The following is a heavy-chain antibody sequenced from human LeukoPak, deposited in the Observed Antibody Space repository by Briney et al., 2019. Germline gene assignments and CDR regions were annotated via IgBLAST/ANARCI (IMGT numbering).Heavy chain of an antibody. CDR2: IRSSGSAI. CDR1: GFTFSDYN. CDR3: ARDLDWSFDY. D-gene: IGHD3/OR15-3a*01. J-gene: IGHJ4*02. Sequence: GGSLRLSCAASGFTFSDYNLNWVRQAPGKGLEWVSNIRSSGSAIFCADSVKGRFTVSRDNAINSLYLQMNSLRDEDTAVYYCARDLDWSFDYWGQGILVTVSS. V-gene: IGHV3-48*02.